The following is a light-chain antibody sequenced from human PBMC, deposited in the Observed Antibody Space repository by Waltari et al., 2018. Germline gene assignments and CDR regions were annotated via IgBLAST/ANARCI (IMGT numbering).Light chain of an antibody. Sequence: QSALTQPPSASGSPGQSVTISCTGTSSDVGAYNYVSWYQQYPDKAPNLMLYEVTKRPSGVPDRFSGSKAGNTASLTVSGLQAEDEADYYCISYAGNNKYVLGAGTKVTVL. CDR3: ISYAGNNKYV. J-gene: IGLJ1*01. V-gene: IGLV2-8*01. CDR1: SSDVGAYNY. CDR2: EVT.